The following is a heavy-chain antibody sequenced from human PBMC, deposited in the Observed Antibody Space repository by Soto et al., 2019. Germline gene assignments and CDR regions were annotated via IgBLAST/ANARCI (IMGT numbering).Heavy chain of an antibody. CDR2: ISYDGSNK. CDR3: AKDLGDYYDSSGYFDP. CDR1: GFTFSSYG. V-gene: IGHV3-30*18. J-gene: IGHJ5*02. Sequence: PGGSLRLSCAASGFTFSSYGMHWVRQAPGKGLEWVAVISYDGSNKYYADSVKGRFTISRDNSKNTLYLQMNSLRAEDTAVYYCAKDLGDYYDSSGYFDPWGQGTLVTVSS. D-gene: IGHD3-22*01.